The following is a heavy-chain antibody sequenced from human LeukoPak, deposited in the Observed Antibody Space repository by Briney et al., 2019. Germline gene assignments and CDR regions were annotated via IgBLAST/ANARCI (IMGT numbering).Heavy chain of an antibody. J-gene: IGHJ4*02. CDR2: ISGSGGST. CDR3: AKADFPSYGDTRALRGESDYFDY. CDR1: GFTFSSYA. Sequence: PGGSLRLSCAASGFTFSSYAMSWVRQAPGKGLEWVSAISGSGGSTYYADSVKGRFTISRDNSKNTLYLQMNSLRAEDTAVYYCAKADFPSYGDTRALRGESDYFDYWGQGTLVTVSS. D-gene: IGHD4-17*01. V-gene: IGHV3-23*01.